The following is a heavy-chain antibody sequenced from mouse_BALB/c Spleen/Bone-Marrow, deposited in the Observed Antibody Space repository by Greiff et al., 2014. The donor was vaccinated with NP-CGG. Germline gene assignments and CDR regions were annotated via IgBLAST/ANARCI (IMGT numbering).Heavy chain of an antibody. CDR3: ARDRFDV. V-gene: IGHV2-9*02. CDR2: IWAGGST. Sequence: VKLVESGPGLVAPSQSLSITCSVSGFSLTSYSVHWVRQPPGKGLEWPGVIWAGGSTNYNSALMSRLSISKDNSKSQVFLKMNSLQTDDTAMYYCARDRFDVWGAGTTVTVSS. J-gene: IGHJ1*01. CDR1: GFSLTSYS.